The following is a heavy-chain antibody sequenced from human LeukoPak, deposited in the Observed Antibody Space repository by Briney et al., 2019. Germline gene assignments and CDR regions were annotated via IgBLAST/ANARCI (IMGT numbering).Heavy chain of an antibody. CDR2: IYYSGGT. CDR3: ARHSAVADDAFDI. J-gene: IGHJ3*02. Sequence: PSETLSLTCAVYGGSFSGSNWSWIRQPPGKGLEWIGYIYYSGGTNYNPSLKSRVTISVDTSKNQFSLKLSSVTAADTAVYYCARHSAVADDAFDIWGQGTLVTVSS. CDR1: GGSFSGSN. V-gene: IGHV4-59*08. D-gene: IGHD6-19*01.